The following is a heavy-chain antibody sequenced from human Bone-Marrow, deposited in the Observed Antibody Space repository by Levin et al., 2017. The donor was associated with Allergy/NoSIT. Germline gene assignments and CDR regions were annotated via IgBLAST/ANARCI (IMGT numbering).Heavy chain of an antibody. Sequence: AASVKVSCKASGGTFSSYAISWVRQAPGQSLEWMGTIVGIFDNTNYAQSLQDRITLTVDESTNTAYMELSGLRHDDTALYYCARSLPRGVIQGILGPTYFDKWGQGTLVTVSS. V-gene: IGHV1-69*13. J-gene: IGHJ4*02. CDR2: IVGIFDNT. CDR3: ARSLPRGVIQGILGPTYFDK. CDR1: GGTFSSYA. D-gene: IGHD1-26*01.